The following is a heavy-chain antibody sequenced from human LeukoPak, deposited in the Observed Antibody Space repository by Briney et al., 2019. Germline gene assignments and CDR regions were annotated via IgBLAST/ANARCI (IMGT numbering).Heavy chain of an antibody. J-gene: IGHJ5*02. CDR3: ARERRGYSYGTLDP. CDR2: ISSDGFRK. Sequence: GGSLRLSCAASGFSFSTIYMSWVRQSPGKGLEWVALISSDGFRKNYAESVKGRFTLSRDNSKNTMDLQMNNLRVEDTAVYYCARERRGYSYGTLDPWGQGTLVTVSS. D-gene: IGHD5-12*01. V-gene: IGHV3-30-3*01. CDR1: GFSFSTIY.